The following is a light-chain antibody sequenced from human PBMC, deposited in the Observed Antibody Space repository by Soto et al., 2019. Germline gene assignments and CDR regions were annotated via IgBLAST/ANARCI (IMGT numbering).Light chain of an antibody. CDR2: EVN. V-gene: IGLV2-14*01. CDR1: SSDVGGYSY. J-gene: IGLJ1*01. Sequence: QSVLTQPASVSGSPGQSITISCTGTSSDVGGYSYVSWYQQHPGKAPKLMIYEVNNRPSGVSNRFSGSKSGNTASLTISGLQAEDEADYYCCSYTSSSTLFGTGTKLTVL. CDR3: CSYTSSSTL.